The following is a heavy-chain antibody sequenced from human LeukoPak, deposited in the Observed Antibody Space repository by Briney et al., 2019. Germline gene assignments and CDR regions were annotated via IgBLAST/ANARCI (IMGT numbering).Heavy chain of an antibody. D-gene: IGHD3-16*02. J-gene: IGHJ4*02. V-gene: IGHV4-59*01. Sequence: PSETLSLTCTVSGGSLSSYYWSWMRLPPGKGLEWIGYFYYSGSTNYNPSLKSRVTISVDTSKNQFSLKLSSVTAADTAVYYCARYVWGSYPTFEDYWGQGTLVTVSS. CDR1: GGSLSSYY. CDR2: FYYSGST. CDR3: ARYVWGSYPTFEDY.